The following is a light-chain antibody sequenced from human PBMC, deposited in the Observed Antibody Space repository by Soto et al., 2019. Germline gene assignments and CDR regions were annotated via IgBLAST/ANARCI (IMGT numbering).Light chain of an antibody. CDR1: QSISSY. J-gene: IGKJ1*01. Sequence: DIQMTQSPSSLSASVGDRVTITCRASQSISSYLNWYQQKPGKAPKLLIYAASSLQSGVPSRFSGSGSGTDFTLHISSLQPEDFATYYCQQSYSTPVWTFGQGTKVEIK. CDR3: QQSYSTPVWT. V-gene: IGKV1-39*01. CDR2: AAS.